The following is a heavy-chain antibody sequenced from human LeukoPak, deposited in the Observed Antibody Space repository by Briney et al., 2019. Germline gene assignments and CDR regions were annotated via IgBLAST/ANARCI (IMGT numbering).Heavy chain of an antibody. D-gene: IGHD1-26*01. J-gene: IGHJ4*02. V-gene: IGHV4-31*03. Sequence: SETLSLTCTVSGGSISSGGYYWSWIRQHPGKGLEWIGYIYYSGSTYYNPSLKSRVTISVDTSKNQFSLKLSSVTAADTAVYYCARTVKVGANSYYFDYWGQGTLVTVSS. CDR2: IYYSGST. CDR3: ARTVKVGANSYYFDY. CDR1: GGSISSGGYY.